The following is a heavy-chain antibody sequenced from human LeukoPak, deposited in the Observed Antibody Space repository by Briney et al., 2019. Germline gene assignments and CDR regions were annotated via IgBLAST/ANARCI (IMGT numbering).Heavy chain of an antibody. V-gene: IGHV4-61*01. CDR3: ARGRTRYSSGCIGY. J-gene: IGHJ4*02. D-gene: IGHD6-19*01. CDR2: IYYSGST. Sequence: SETLSLTCTVSGGSVSSGSYYWSWIRQPPGKGLEWIGYIYYSGSTNYNPSLKSRVTISVDTSKNQFSLKLSSVTAADTAVYYCARGRTRYSSGCIGYWGQGTLVTVSS. CDR1: GGSVSSGSYY.